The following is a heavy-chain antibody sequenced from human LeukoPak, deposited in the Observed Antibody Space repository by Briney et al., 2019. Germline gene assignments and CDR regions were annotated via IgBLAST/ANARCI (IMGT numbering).Heavy chain of an antibody. Sequence: SETLSLTCGVSGGSVSSTNWWTWIRQPPGKGLEWIGEVHLDGRTNFNPSLKSRLTMSVDLSENHISLKLTSVTAADTAVYYCAREGGFYRPLDYSGQGTLVTVSS. D-gene: IGHD3-3*01. CDR1: GGSVSSTNW. J-gene: IGHJ4*02. CDR3: AREGGFYRPLDY. V-gene: IGHV4-4*02. CDR2: VHLDGRT.